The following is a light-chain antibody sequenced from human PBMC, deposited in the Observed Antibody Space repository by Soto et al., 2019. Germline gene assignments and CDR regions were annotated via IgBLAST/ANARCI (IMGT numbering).Light chain of an antibody. V-gene: IGKV3-20*01. Sequence: EIVMTQSPATLSVSPGGRATLSCRASQSISDTLAWYQQKPGQAPRLLIFGAATRAADIPDRFSGSGSGTDFTLTISRLEPEDFAVYYCQRYGSSPTFGQGTKVDI. CDR1: QSISDT. J-gene: IGKJ1*01. CDR3: QRYGSSPT. CDR2: GAA.